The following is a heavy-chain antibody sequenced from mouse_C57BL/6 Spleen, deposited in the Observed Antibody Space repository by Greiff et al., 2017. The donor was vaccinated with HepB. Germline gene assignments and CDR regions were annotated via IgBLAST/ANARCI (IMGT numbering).Heavy chain of an antibody. Sequence: VKLVESGPGLVAPSQSLSITCTVSGFSLTSYGVHWVRQPPGKGLEWLVVIWSDGSTTYNSALKSRLSIIKDNSKSQVFLKMNSLQSDDTAMYYCARHGGGYYAMDYWGQGTSVTVSS. CDR3: ARHGGGYYAMDY. D-gene: IGHD1-1*02. CDR1: GFSLTSYG. CDR2: IWSDGST. V-gene: IGHV2-6-1*01. J-gene: IGHJ4*01.